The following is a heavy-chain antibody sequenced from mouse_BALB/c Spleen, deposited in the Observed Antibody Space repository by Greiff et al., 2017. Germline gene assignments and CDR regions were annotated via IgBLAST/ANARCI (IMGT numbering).Heavy chain of an antibody. CDR3: ARGGHHAWFAY. CDR2: INPYNDGT. V-gene: IGHV1-14*01. Sequence: VQLKESGPELVKPGASVKMSCKASGYTFTSYVMHWVKQKPGQGLEWIGYINPYNDGTKYNEKFKGKATLTSDKSSSTAYMELSSLTSEDSAVYYCARGGHHAWFAYWGQGTLVTVSA. J-gene: IGHJ3*01. CDR1: GYTFTSYV.